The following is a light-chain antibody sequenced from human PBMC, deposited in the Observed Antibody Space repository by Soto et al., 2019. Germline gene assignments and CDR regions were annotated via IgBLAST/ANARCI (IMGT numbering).Light chain of an antibody. CDR1: SSDGGSYNH. CDR3: CSYARPTFYA. CDR2: EVN. J-gene: IGLJ1*01. Sequence: QSALTQPASVSGSPGQSITISCTGISSDGGSYNHVSWYQQHPGKAPKLMIYEVNERPSGVSNRFSGSKSGNTASLTISGLQAEDEADYYCCSYARPTFYAFATGTKLTVL. V-gene: IGLV2-23*02.